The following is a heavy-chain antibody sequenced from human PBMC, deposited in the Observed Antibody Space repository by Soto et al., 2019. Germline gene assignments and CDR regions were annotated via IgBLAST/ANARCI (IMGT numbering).Heavy chain of an antibody. CDR2: IHYRGST. J-gene: IGHJ6*02. D-gene: IGHD2-15*01. V-gene: IGHV4-31*03. CDR3: ARVRDSFGLDV. Sequence: SETLSLTCRLSGGSITGAYYWNWIRQHPGKGLEWIGSIHYRGSTYYNPSLKTRITISLDRSDNQFSLNLSSVTAADTAVYYCARVRDSFGLDVWGQGTTVTVSS. CDR1: GGSITGAYY.